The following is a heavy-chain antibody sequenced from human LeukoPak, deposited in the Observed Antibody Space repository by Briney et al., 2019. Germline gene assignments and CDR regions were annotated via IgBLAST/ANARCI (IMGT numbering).Heavy chain of an antibody. CDR1: GFTFDDYA. D-gene: IGHD3-3*01. Sequence: GRSLRLSCAASGFTFDDYAMHWVRHAPGKGLEWVSGISWNSGSIVYADSVKGRFTISRDNAKNSLYLQMNSLRAEDMALYYCARGGGWSDSNWFDPWGQGTLVTVSS. V-gene: IGHV3-9*03. CDR3: ARGGGWSDSNWFDP. J-gene: IGHJ5*02. CDR2: ISWNSGSI.